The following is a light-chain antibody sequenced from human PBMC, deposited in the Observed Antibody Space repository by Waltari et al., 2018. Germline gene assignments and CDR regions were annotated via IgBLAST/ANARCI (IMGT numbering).Light chain of an antibody. CDR3: QQYNNWPPGDT. CDR1: QSVSSY. J-gene: IGKJ2*01. CDR2: GAS. V-gene: IGKV3-15*01. Sequence: EIVMTQSPATLSVSPGERATLSCRASQSVSSYLAWYQQKPGQAPRLLIYGASTRATGIPARFSGSGSGTEFTLTISSLQSEDFAVYYCQQYNNWPPGDTFGQGTKLEIK.